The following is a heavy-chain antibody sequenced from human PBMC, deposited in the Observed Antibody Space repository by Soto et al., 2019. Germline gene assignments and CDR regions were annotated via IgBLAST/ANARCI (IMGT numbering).Heavy chain of an antibody. D-gene: IGHD2-2*01. CDR3: ARMVVPAAMSYYYYGMDV. CDR2: INRSGST. CDR1: GGSFSGYY. J-gene: IGHJ6*02. V-gene: IGHV4-34*01. Sequence: SETLSLTCAVYGGSFSGYYWSWIRQPPGKGLEWIGEINRSGSTNYNPSLKSRVTISVDTSKNQFSLKLSSVTAADTAVYYCARMVVPAAMSYYYYGMDVWGQGTTVTVSS.